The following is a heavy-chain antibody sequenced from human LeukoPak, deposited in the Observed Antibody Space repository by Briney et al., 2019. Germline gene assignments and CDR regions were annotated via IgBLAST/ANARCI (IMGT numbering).Heavy chain of an antibody. Sequence: PGGSLRLSCAASGSTFSSYSMNWVRQAPGKGLEWVSSISSSSSYIYYADSVKGRFTISRDNAKNSLYLQMNSLRAEDTAVYYCARDLNDFWSGYYTGGDYWGQGTLVTVSS. CDR3: ARDLNDFWSGYYTGGDY. D-gene: IGHD3-3*01. CDR1: GSTFSSYS. V-gene: IGHV3-21*01. CDR2: ISSSSSYI. J-gene: IGHJ4*02.